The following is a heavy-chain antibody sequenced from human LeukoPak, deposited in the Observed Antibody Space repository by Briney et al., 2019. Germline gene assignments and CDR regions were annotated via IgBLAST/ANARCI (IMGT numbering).Heavy chain of an antibody. Sequence: SETLSLTCAVYGGSFSGYYWSWIRQPPGKGLEWIGEINHSGSTNYNPSLQSRVTISVDTSKNQFSLKLSSVTAADTAVYYCARESGGSSGMNYWGQGALVTVSS. V-gene: IGHV4-34*01. CDR3: ARESGGSSGMNY. CDR1: GGSFSGYY. CDR2: INHSGST. J-gene: IGHJ4*02. D-gene: IGHD6-25*01.